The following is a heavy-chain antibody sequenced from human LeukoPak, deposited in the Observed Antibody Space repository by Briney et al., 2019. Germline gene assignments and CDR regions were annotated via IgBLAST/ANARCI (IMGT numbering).Heavy chain of an antibody. CDR1: GYTFTSYD. J-gene: IGHJ4*02. V-gene: IGHV1-8*03. CDR2: MNPNSGNT. CDR3: ARGLSLGGWYGVEYYFDY. Sequence: ASVKVSCKASGYTFTSYDINWVRQATGQGLEWMGWMNPNSGNTGYAQKFQGRVTITRNTSISTAYMELSSLRSEDTAVYYCARGLSLGGWYGVEYYFDYWGQGTLVTVSS. D-gene: IGHD6-19*01.